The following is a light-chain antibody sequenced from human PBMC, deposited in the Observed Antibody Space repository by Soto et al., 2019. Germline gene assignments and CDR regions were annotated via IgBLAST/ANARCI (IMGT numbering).Light chain of an antibody. CDR1: QSVSSSY. Sequence: EIVLTQSPGTLSLSPGERATLSCRASQSVSSSYLAWYQQKPGQAPRLLIYGASSRATGIPDRFSGSGSGTDFTLTISRLEPEGFAVYYCQQYGISPPCTFGQGTKLEIK. J-gene: IGKJ2*02. CDR3: QQYGISPPCT. V-gene: IGKV3-20*01. CDR2: GAS.